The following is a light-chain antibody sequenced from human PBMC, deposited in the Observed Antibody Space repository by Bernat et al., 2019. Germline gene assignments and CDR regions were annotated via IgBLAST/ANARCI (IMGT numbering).Light chain of an antibody. CDR3: QQYGDSAWT. J-gene: IGKJ1*01. CDR2: GAS. CDR1: QSVSSTY. V-gene: IGKV3-20*01. Sequence: EIVLTQSPGTLSLSPGDRATLSCRASQSVSSTYLAWYQQKPGQAPRLLIYGASSRATGIPDRFSGSGSGTDFTLTISRLEPEDFAVYYCQQYGDSAWTFGQGTKVEIK.